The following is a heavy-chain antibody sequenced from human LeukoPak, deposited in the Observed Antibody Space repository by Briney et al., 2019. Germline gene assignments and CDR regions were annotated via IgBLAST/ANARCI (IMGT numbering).Heavy chain of an antibody. D-gene: IGHD3-9*01. J-gene: IGHJ4*02. CDR1: GGSISSSRYY. V-gene: IGHV4-39*01. CDR2: ILYSGST. CDR3: ATPTVLRYFDWFAPPFYFDY. Sequence: SETLSLTCTVSGGSISSSRYYWGWIRQPPGKGLEWIASILYSGSTFYNPSLKSRVTISVDTSKNQFSLKLSSVTAADTAVYYCATPTVLRYFDWFAPPFYFDYWGQGNRVTVTS.